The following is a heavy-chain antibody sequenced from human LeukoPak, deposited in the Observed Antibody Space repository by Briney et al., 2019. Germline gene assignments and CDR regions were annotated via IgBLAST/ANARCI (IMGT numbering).Heavy chain of an antibody. CDR1: GGSISSYY. CDR3: AREQSHGYNSRALDY. D-gene: IGHD5-24*01. CDR2: INHSGST. Sequence: SETLSLTCTVSGGSISSYYWSRIRQPPGKGLEWIGYINHSGSTNYNPSLKSRVTISVDTSKNQFSLKLSSVTAADTAVYYCAREQSHGYNSRALDYWGQGTLVTVSS. V-gene: IGHV4-59*01. J-gene: IGHJ4*02.